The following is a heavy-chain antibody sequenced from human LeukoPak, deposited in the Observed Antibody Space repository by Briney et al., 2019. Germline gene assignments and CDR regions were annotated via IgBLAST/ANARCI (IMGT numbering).Heavy chain of an antibody. CDR1: GFTFSSYS. D-gene: IGHD1-26*01. J-gene: IGHJ5*02. V-gene: IGHV3-21*04. Sequence: GGSLRLSCAASGFTFSSYSINWVRQAPGKGLEWVSSISSSSSYIYYADSVKGRFTISRDNSKNTLYLQMNSLRAEDTAVYYCARAPKFRLVGVPKGPFDPWGQGTLVTVSS. CDR3: ARAPKFRLVGVPKGPFDP. CDR2: ISSSSSYI.